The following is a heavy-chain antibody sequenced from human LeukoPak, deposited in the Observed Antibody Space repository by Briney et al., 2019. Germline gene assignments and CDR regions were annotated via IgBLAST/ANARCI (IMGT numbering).Heavy chain of an antibody. Sequence: GGSLRLSCAASGFTVSSNYMSWVRQAPGKGLEWVSVIYSGGSTYYADSVKGRFTISRHDPKNTLYLQMNSLRPEDTAVYYCARLEMATITHAFDIWGQGAVVTVSS. D-gene: IGHD5-24*01. CDR2: IYSGGST. J-gene: IGHJ3*02. V-gene: IGHV3-53*04. CDR1: GFTVSSNY. CDR3: ARLEMATITHAFDI.